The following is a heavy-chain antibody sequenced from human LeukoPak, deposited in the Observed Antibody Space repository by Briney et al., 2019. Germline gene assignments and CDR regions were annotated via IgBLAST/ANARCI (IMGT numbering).Heavy chain of an antibody. V-gene: IGHV4-61*02. J-gene: IGHJ3*02. D-gene: IGHD1-26*01. CDR3: ARVSQVGANPTWTGAAFDI. CDR1: GGSISSGSYY. Sequence: PSQTLSLTCTVSGGSISSGSYYWSWIRQPAGKGLEWIGRIYHSGSTYYNPSLKSRVTISVDTSKNQFSLKLSSVTAADTAVYYCARVSQVGANPTWTGAAFDIWGQGTMVTVSS. CDR2: IYHSGST.